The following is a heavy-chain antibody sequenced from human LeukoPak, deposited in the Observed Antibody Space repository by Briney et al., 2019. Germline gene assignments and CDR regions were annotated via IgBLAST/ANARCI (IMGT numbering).Heavy chain of an antibody. CDR3: ARVTMIVGEFDY. CDR2: ISCTGSST. CDR1: GFTFSGYY. D-gene: IGHD3-22*01. Sequence: GGSLRLSCAASGFTFSGYYMSWIRQAPGKGLEWVSYISCTGSSTNQADSVKGRFTISRDNAKNSLYLQMNSLRAEDTAVYYCARVTMIVGEFDYWGQGTLVTVSS. V-gene: IGHV3-11*06. J-gene: IGHJ4*02.